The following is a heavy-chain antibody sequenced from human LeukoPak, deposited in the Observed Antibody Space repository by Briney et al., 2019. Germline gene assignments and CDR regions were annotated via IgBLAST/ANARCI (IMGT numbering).Heavy chain of an antibody. V-gene: IGHV1-46*01. D-gene: IGHD2-15*01. CDR2: INPSGGST. J-gene: IGHJ4*02. CDR1: GYTFTSYY. Sequence: ASVKVSCKASGYTFTSYYMHWVRQAPGQGLEWMGIINPSGGSTSYAQKFQGRGTMTRDTSISTAYMELSRLRSDDTAVYYCARAFPDYSMDYWGQGTLVTVSS. CDR3: ARAFPDYSMDY.